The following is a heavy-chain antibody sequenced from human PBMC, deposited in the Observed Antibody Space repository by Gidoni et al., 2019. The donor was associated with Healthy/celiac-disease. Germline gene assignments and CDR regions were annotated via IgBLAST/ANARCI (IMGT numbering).Heavy chain of an antibody. J-gene: IGHJ3*02. CDR1: GGSISRYY. D-gene: IGHD6-13*01. CDR2: IYYSGST. Sequence: QVQLQESGPGLVKPSETLSLTCTVSGGSISRYYWSWIRQPPGKGLEWIGYIYYSGSTNYNPSLKSRVTISVDTSKNQFSLKLSSVTAADTAVYYCARQDSSSWMGVNDAFDIWGQGTMVTVSS. CDR3: ARQDSSSWMGVNDAFDI. V-gene: IGHV4-59*08.